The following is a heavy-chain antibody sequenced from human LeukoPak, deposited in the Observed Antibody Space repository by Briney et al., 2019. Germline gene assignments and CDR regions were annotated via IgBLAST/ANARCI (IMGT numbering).Heavy chain of an antibody. J-gene: IGHJ4*02. CDR3: ARHRSADISHAFDY. CDR1: GGSISSSDYW. Sequence: SETLSLTCTVTGGSISSSDYWWNWLRQPPGKGLEWIGNIYYSGSTYYSQSLQTRVTMSIDTSTNQFSLSLTSVTAADTAVYYCARHRSADISHAFDYWGQGILVTVSS. CDR2: IYYSGST. D-gene: IGHD5-12*01. V-gene: IGHV4-39*01.